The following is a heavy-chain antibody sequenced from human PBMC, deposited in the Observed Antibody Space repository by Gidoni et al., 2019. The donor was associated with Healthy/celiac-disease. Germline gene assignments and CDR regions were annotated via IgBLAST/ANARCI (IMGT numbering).Heavy chain of an antibody. V-gene: IGHV1-8*01. D-gene: IGHD6-13*01. J-gene: IGHJ3*02. CDR3: ARKAGGSSWYGDAFDI. CDR1: VDTFTGSD. CDR2: MNPNSGNT. Sequence: QVQLVQSGAEVKKPGVSLRSSCKASVDTFTGSDTNWVRQATGQGLEWMGWMNPNSGNTGYAQKFQGRVTMTRNTSISTAYMELSRLRSEDTAVYYCARKAGGSSWYGDAFDIWGQGTMVTVSS.